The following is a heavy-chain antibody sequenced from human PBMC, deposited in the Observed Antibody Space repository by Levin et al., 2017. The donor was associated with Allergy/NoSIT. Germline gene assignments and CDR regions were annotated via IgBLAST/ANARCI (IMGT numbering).Heavy chain of an antibody. CDR1: GFTFSSYG. Sequence: GESLKISCAASGFTFSSYGMHWVRQAPGKGLEWVAVISYDGSNKYYADSVKGRFTISRDNSKNTLYLQMNSLRAEDTAVYYCAKPGGSSSPSEVVWFDPWGQGTLVTVSS. CDR2: ISYDGSNK. V-gene: IGHV3-30*18. D-gene: IGHD6-6*01. J-gene: IGHJ5*02. CDR3: AKPGGSSSPSEVVWFDP.